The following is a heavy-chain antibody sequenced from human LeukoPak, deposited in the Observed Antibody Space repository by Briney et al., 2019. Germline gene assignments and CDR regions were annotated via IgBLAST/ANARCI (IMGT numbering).Heavy chain of an antibody. J-gene: IGHJ4*02. CDR2: IVGRGSST. D-gene: IGHD3-9*01. CDR3: AKWGDYDILTGYYDSDY. V-gene: IGHV3-23*01. Sequence: GRSLRLSCAASGFIFSNYAMSWVRQAPGKGLEWVSAIVGRGSSTYYADSVKGRFTISRDNSKNTLYLQLNRLRAEDTAVYYCAKWGDYDILTGYYDSDYWGQGTLVTVSS. CDR1: GFIFSNYA.